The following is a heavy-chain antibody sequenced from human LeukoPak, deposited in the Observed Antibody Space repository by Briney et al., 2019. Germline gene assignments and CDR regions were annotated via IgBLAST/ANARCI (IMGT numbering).Heavy chain of an antibody. V-gene: IGHV1-69*04. D-gene: IGHD2-2*01. CDR3: ARDSDIIVPPDSDY. CDR1: VGTFSSYA. CDR2: ITPILGIA. J-gene: IGHJ4*02. Sequence: SVKVSCKASVGTFSSYAISWVRQAPGQGLEWMGRITPILGIANYAQKFQGRVTITADKSTSTAYMELSSLRSEDTAVYYCARDSDIIVPPDSDYWGQGTLVTVSS.